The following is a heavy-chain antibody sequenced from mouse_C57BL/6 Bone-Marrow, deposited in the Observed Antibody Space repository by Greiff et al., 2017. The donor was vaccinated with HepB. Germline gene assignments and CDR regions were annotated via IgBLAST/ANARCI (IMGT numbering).Heavy chain of an antibody. D-gene: IGHD1-1*01. CDR2: IDPEDGDT. J-gene: IGHJ1*03. CDR3: TAITTVVATKNWYFDV. V-gene: IGHV14-1*01. CDR1: GFNIKDYY. Sequence: EVQLQQSGAELVRPGASVKLSCTASGFNIKDYYMHWVKQRPEQGLEWIGRIDPEDGDTEYAPKFQGKATMTADTSSNTAYLQLSSLTSEDTAVYYGTAITTVVATKNWYFDVWGTGTTVTVSS.